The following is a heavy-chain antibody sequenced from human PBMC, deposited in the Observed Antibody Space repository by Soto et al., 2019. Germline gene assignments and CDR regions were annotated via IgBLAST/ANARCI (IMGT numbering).Heavy chain of an antibody. CDR3: AKGSAASQRTQYYDILTGSDAHAFDI. D-gene: IGHD3-9*01. Sequence: ASVKVSCKASGYTFTDYYIHWVRQAPGQGLEWMGWINPDSGGTNYAQKFQGWVTMTRDTSISTAYMELSRLRSDDTAVYYCAKGSAASQRTQYYDILTGSDAHAFDIWGQGTMVTVSS. CDR1: GYTFTDYY. CDR2: INPDSGGT. J-gene: IGHJ3*02. V-gene: IGHV1-2*04.